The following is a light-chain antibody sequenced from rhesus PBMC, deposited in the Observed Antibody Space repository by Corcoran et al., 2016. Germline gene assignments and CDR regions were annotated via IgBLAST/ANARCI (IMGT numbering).Light chain of an antibody. CDR2: AAS. CDR1: QTIYSN. CDR3: QHYYDNPYS. J-gene: IGKJ2*01. Sequence: DIQMTQSPSALSASVGDRVTISCRASQTIYSNLAWYQQKPGKAPKLLIYAASSLQTGIPSRFSGSGSGIDFTLTISSLQPEDSAAYYCQHYYDNPYSFGQGTKVEIK. V-gene: IGKV1S12*01.